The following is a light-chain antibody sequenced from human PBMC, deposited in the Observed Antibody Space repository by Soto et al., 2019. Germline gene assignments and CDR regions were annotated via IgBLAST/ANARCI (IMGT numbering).Light chain of an antibody. CDR3: QQRDDWPPWT. CDR1: QSVSNY. V-gene: IGKV3-11*01. J-gene: IGKJ1*01. CDR2: DAS. Sequence: EIVLTQSPATLSLSPGERATLSCRASQSVSNYSAWYQQKPGQAPRLLIYDASIRATGIPARFSGSGSGTDFTLIISSLEPEDFAVYYCQQRDDWPPWTFGQGTKVDIK.